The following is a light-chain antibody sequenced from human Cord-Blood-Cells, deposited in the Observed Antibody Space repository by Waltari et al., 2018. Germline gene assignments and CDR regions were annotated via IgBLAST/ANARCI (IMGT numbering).Light chain of an antibody. CDR2: DAS. CDR1: QDISNY. J-gene: IGKJ3*01. V-gene: IGKV1-33*01. CDR3: QQYDNLPFT. Sequence: DIQMTQSPSSLSASVGHRVTITCEASQDISNYLNWYQQKPGKYPKLLIYDASNLETGVRSRFSGSGSGIDYTVTISSLQPEDIATYYCQQYDNLPFTFGPGTKVNIK.